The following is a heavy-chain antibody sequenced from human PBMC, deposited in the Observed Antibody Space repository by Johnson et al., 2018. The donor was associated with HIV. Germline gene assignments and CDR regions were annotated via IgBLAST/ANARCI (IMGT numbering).Heavy chain of an antibody. D-gene: IGHD3-3*01. Sequence: VQLVESGGGLVQPGGSPRLSCAASGFTFSSYAMSWVRQAQGKGLEWVSAISGSGGSTYYADSVKGRFTISRDNSKNTLYLQMNSLRAEDTAVYYCAKDPPPNYNFWSGYPRSDAFDIWGQGTMVTVSS. CDR1: GFTFSSYA. CDR3: AKDPPPNYNFWSGYPRSDAFDI. J-gene: IGHJ3*02. V-gene: IGHV3-23*04. CDR2: ISGSGGST.